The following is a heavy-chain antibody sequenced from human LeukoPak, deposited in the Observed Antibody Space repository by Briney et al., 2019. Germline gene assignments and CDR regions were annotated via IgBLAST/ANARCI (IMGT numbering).Heavy chain of an antibody. V-gene: IGHV4-30-2*01. CDR2: IYHSGST. J-gene: IGHJ4*02. D-gene: IGHD3-10*01. CDR1: GGSISSGGYS. Sequence: PSQTLSLTCAVSGGSISSGGYSWSWIRQPPGKGLEWIGYIYHSGSTYYNPSLKSRVTISVDRSKNPSSLKLSSVTAAVTAVYYCARGAPTYYYGSGSYSGSFFDYWGQGTLVTVSS. CDR3: ARGAPTYYYGSGSYSGSFFDY.